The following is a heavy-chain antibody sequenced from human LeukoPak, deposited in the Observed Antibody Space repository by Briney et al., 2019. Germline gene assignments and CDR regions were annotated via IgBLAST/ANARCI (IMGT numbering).Heavy chain of an antibody. D-gene: IGHD1-26*01. CDR1: GFTFSSYS. CDR3: ARESWVVGATAPPTYYYYGMDV. Sequence: GGSLRLSCAASGFTFSSYSMNWVRQAPGKRLERVSSISRISSYIYYADSVKGRFTISRDNAKNSLYLQMNSLRAEDTAVYYCARESWVVGATAPPTYYYYGMDVWGKGTTVTVSS. CDR2: ISRISSYI. J-gene: IGHJ6*04. V-gene: IGHV3-21*01.